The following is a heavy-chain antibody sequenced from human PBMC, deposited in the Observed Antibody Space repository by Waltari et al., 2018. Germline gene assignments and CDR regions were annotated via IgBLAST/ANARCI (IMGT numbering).Heavy chain of an antibody. CDR1: GYTFTGYY. D-gene: IGHD6-6*01. CDR3: ARGRAALGY. V-gene: IGHV1-8*02. CDR2: INPNSGNT. J-gene: IGHJ4*02. Sequence: QVQLVQSGAEVKKPGASVKVSCKASGYTFTGYYMRWVRQAPGQGLEWMGWINPNSGNTGYAQKFQGRGTMTRNTSISTAYMELSSLRSEDTAVYYCARGRAALGYWGQGTLVTVSS.